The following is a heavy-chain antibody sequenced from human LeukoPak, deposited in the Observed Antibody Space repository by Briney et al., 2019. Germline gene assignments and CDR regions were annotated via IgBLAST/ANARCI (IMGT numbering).Heavy chain of an antibody. J-gene: IGHJ4*02. Sequence: SVKVSCKASGYIFTDYYMHWVRQAPGQGLEWMGGIIPIFGTANYAQKFQGRVTITTDESTSTAYMELSSLRSEDTAVYYCARESCSSTSCYLFDYWGQGTLVTVSS. CDR2: IIPIFGTA. CDR1: GYIFTDYY. V-gene: IGHV1-69*05. D-gene: IGHD2-2*01. CDR3: ARESCSSTSCYLFDY.